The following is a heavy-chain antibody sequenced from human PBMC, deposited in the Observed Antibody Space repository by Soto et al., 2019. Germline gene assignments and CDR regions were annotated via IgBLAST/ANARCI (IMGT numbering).Heavy chain of an antibody. V-gene: IGHV3-33*01. Sequence: QVQLVESGGGVVQPGRSLRLSCAASGFTFSSYGMHWVRQAPGKGLEWVAVIWYDGSNKYYADSVKGRFTISRDNSKNTLYLQMNSLRAEDTAVYYCARDLMTGVGYYYDSSGYWDYWGQGTLVTVSS. CDR2: IWYDGSNK. D-gene: IGHD3-22*01. CDR3: ARDLMTGVGYYYDSSGYWDY. CDR1: GFTFSSYG. J-gene: IGHJ4*02.